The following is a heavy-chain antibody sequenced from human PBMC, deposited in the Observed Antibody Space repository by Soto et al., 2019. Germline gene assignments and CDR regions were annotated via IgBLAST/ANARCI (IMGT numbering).Heavy chain of an antibody. V-gene: IGHV1-69*01. CDR3: GRYCTNTKCRGGYYLDL. CDR2: IILALGTP. J-gene: IGHJ5*02. D-gene: IGHD2-8*01. CDR1: GDSFTNYA. Sequence: QVLLVQSGAEMKQHGSSVSVSCRASGDSFTNYAFTWVRQAPGQGPEWLGGIILALGTPHYSQRFQGRLTITADESSSTVYMELGSLRLDDTAVYYCGRYCTNTKCRGGYYLDLWGQGTLLTVSS.